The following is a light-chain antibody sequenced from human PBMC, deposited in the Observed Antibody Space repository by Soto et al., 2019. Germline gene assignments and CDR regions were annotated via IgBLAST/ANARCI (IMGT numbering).Light chain of an antibody. CDR2: GAS. Sequence: EIVMTQSPATLSVSPGERATLSCRASQSVSSNLACYQQKPGQDPRLLIYGASTRATGIPASLSGSGSGTEFTLTNSSLQSEHCACHYCQQYNNWPKTFGQGTKVEIK. CDR1: QSVSSN. V-gene: IGKV3-15*01. J-gene: IGKJ1*01. CDR3: QQYNNWPKT.